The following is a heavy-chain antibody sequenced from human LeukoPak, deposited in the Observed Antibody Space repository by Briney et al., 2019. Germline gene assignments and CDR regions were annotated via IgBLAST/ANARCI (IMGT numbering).Heavy chain of an antibody. D-gene: IGHD3-10*01. CDR3: AKALEEYYYGSGSYYLNDY. CDR1: GFTFSSYA. Sequence: GASLRLSCAASGFTFSSYAMSWVRQAPGKGLEWVSAISGSGGSTYYADPVKGRFTISRDNSKNTLYLQMNSLRAEDTAVYYCAKALEEYYYGSGSYYLNDYWGQGTLVTVPS. J-gene: IGHJ4*02. V-gene: IGHV3-23*01. CDR2: ISGSGGST.